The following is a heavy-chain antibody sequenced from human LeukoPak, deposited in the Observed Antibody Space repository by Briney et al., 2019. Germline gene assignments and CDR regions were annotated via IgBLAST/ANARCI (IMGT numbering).Heavy chain of an antibody. V-gene: IGHV4-4*07. Sequence: PSETLSLTCTVSGGSISSYYWSWIRQPAGKGLEWIGRIYPSGSTNYNPSLKSRVIMSVDTSKNQFSLRLTSVTAADTAVYYCARLSGYDWESFYDYWGQGTLVTVSS. CDR1: GGSISSYY. CDR3: ARLSGYDWESFYDY. D-gene: IGHD5-12*01. CDR2: IYPSGST. J-gene: IGHJ4*02.